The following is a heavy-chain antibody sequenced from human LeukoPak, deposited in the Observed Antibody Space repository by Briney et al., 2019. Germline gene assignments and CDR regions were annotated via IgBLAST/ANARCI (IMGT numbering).Heavy chain of an antibody. J-gene: IGHJ4*02. CDR2: TNHSGST. CDR1: GGSFSGYY. D-gene: IGHD3-9*01. CDR3: ARSKDILTGYCFDY. Sequence: PSETLSLTCAVYGGSFSGYYWSWIRQPPGKGLEWIGETNHSGSTNYNPSLKSRVTISADTSKNQFSLKLSSVTAADTAVYYCARSKDILTGYCFDYWGQGTLVTVSS. V-gene: IGHV4-34*01.